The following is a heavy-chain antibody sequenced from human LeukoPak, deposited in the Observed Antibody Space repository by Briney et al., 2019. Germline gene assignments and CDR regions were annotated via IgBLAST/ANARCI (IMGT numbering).Heavy chain of an antibody. Sequence: SETLSLTCAVYGGSFSGYYWSWIRQPPGKGLEWIGEINHSGSTNYNPSLKSRVTISVDTSKNQFSLKLSSVTAADTAVYYCARRGYSGYDYGIDYWGQGTLVTVSS. CDR3: ARRGYSGYDYGIDY. CDR1: GGSFSGYY. V-gene: IGHV4-34*01. CDR2: INHSGST. D-gene: IGHD5-12*01. J-gene: IGHJ4*02.